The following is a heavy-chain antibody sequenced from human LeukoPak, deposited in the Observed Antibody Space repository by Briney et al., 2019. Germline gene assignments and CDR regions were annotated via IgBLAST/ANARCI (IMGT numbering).Heavy chain of an antibody. CDR2: ISGSGGST. V-gene: IGHV3-23*01. CDR1: GFTFSSYA. D-gene: IGHD1-14*01. Sequence: GGSLRLSCAASGFTFSSYAMSWVRQAPGKGLEWVSAISGSGGSTYYADSVKGRFTISRDNAKNSLYLQMNSLRAEDTAVYYCARDEGPEVDYWGQGTLVTVSS. J-gene: IGHJ4*02. CDR3: ARDEGPEVDY.